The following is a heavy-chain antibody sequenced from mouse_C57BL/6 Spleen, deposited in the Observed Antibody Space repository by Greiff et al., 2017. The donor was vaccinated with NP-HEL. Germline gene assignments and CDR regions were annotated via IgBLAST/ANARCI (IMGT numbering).Heavy chain of an antibody. D-gene: IGHD4-1*01. Sequence: VQLQQSGPELVKPGASVKISCKASGYAFSSSWMNWVKQRPGKGLEWIGRIYPGDGDTNYNGKFKGKATLTADKSSSTAYMQLSSLTSEDSAVYFCARVWDEGYAMDYWGQGTSVTVSS. CDR1: GYAFSSSW. V-gene: IGHV1-82*01. J-gene: IGHJ4*01. CDR3: ARVWDEGYAMDY. CDR2: IYPGDGDT.